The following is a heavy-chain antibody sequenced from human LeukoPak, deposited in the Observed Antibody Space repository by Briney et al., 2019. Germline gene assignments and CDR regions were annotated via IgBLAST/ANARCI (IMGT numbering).Heavy chain of an antibody. CDR3: ARLMYYYDSSGYWDAFDI. J-gene: IGHJ3*02. Sequence: SETLSLTCNVSGGSIRGYYWSWIRQPPGKGLEWIGYIYSSGSTNYNPSLKSRVTISVDTSKNQFSLKLSSVTAADTAVYYCARLMYYYDSSGYWDAFDIWGQGTMVTVSS. D-gene: IGHD3-22*01. CDR1: GGSIRGYY. CDR2: IYSSGST. V-gene: IGHV4-59*08.